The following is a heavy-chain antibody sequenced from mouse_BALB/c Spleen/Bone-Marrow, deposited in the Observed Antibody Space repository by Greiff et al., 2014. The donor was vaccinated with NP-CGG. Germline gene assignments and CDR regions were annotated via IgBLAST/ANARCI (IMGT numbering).Heavy chain of an antibody. CDR1: GFTLSSFG. CDR3: ARSGYGDYYAMDY. CDR2: ISSGSSTI. Sequence: EVQLVESGGGLVQPGGSRKLSCAASGFTLSSFGIHWVRQAPEKGLEWVAYISSGSSTIYYADTVKGRFTISRDNPKNTLFLQMTSLRSEDTAMYYCARSGYGDYYAMDYWGQGTSVTVSS. J-gene: IGHJ4*01. V-gene: IGHV5-17*02. D-gene: IGHD2-10*02.